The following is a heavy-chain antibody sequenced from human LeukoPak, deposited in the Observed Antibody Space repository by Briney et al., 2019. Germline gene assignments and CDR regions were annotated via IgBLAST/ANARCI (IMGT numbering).Heavy chain of an antibody. CDR2: INPSGGST. CDR3: ARDLKSEGYFDWLPKQGRHWFDP. J-gene: IGHJ5*02. V-gene: IGHV1-46*01. Sequence: ASAKVSCKASGYTFTNYYMHWVRQAPGQGLEWMGIINPSGGSTSYAQKFQGRVTMTRDTSTSTVYMELSSLRSEDTAVYYCARDLKSEGYFDWLPKQGRHWFDPWGQGTLVTVSS. CDR1: GYTFTNYY. D-gene: IGHD3-9*01.